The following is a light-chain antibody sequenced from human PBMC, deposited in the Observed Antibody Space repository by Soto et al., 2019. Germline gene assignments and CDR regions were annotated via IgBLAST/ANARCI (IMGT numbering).Light chain of an antibody. CDR2: DAS. CDR3: QQRNTWLLT. CDR1: QSISNS. V-gene: IGKV3-11*01. Sequence: EIVLTQSPGTLSLSPGERATLSCRASQSISNSLAWYQQKPGQAPRLLIYDASNRATGIPARFSGSGSGTDFTLTISSLEPEDFAVYYCQQRNTWLLTFGGGTKVEIK. J-gene: IGKJ4*01.